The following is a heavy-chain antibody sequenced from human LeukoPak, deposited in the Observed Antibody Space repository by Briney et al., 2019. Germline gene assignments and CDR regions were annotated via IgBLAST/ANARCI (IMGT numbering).Heavy chain of an antibody. CDR1: GFTVTGNY. CDR3: AKLVGASRDY. J-gene: IGHJ4*02. Sequence: GESLRLSCAASGFTVTGNYMSWVRQAPGKGLEWVSSISSSSSYIYYADSVKGRFTISRDNAKNSLYLQMNSLRAEDTAVYYCAKLVGASRDYWGQGTLVTVSS. V-gene: IGHV3-21*01. CDR2: ISSSSSYI. D-gene: IGHD1-26*01.